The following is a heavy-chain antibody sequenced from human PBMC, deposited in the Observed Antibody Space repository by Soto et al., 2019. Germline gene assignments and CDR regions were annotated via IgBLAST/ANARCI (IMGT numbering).Heavy chain of an antibody. V-gene: IGHV3-30*18. J-gene: IGHJ6*02. Sequence: GGSLRLSCAASGFTFSSYGMHWVRQAPGKGLEWVAVISYDGSNKYYADSVKGRFTISRDNSKNTLYLQMNSLRAEDTAVYYCAKDKGPFYDFWSGSPRYGMDVWGQGTTVTVSS. CDR2: ISYDGSNK. CDR3: AKDKGPFYDFWSGSPRYGMDV. D-gene: IGHD3-3*01. CDR1: GFTFSSYG.